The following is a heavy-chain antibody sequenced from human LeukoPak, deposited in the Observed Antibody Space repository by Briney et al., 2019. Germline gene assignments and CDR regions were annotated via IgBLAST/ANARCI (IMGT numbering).Heavy chain of an antibody. Sequence: GGSLRLSCAVSGITLSNYGMSWVRQAPGKGLEWVSSISSSSSYIYYADSVKGRFTISRDNAKNSLYLQMNSLRAEDTAVYYCARSRGIVVVPAAPFDYWGQGTLVTVSS. V-gene: IGHV3-21*01. CDR2: ISSSSSYI. CDR3: ARSRGIVVVPAAPFDY. CDR1: GITLSNYG. J-gene: IGHJ4*02. D-gene: IGHD2-2*01.